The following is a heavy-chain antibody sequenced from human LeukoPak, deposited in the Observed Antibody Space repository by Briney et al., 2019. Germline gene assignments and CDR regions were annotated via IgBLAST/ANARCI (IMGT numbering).Heavy chain of an antibody. D-gene: IGHD3-10*01. CDR2: IYYSGTT. Sequence: SETLSLTCTVSGGSISSGGYYWSWIRQYPGKGLEWIGYIYYSGTTYYNPSLKSRVSISVDTSKNQFSLKLSSVTAADTAVYYCAYYYGSGSYYYFDYWGQGILVTVSS. CDR1: GGSISSGGYY. V-gene: IGHV4-31*03. J-gene: IGHJ4*02. CDR3: AYYYGSGSYYYFDY.